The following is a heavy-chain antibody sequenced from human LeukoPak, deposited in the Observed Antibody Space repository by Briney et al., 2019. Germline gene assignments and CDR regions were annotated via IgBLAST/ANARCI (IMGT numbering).Heavy chain of an antibody. D-gene: IGHD2-2*01. Sequence: SETLSLTCTVSGGSISTYYWSWIRQPPGKGLEWIGYIYYSGSTNYNPSLKSRVTISVDMSKNQFSLKLSSVTAADTAVYYCASRFDRGQVPAARLSYYYGMDVWGQGTTVTVSS. J-gene: IGHJ6*02. V-gene: IGHV4-59*01. CDR2: IYYSGST. CDR1: GGSISTYY. CDR3: ASRFDRGQVPAARLSYYYGMDV.